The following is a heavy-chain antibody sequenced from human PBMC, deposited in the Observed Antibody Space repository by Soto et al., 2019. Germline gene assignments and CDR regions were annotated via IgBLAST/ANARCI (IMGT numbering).Heavy chain of an antibody. CDR3: ARPRGSSGWYDFDY. D-gene: IGHD6-19*01. J-gene: IGHJ4*02. CDR2: IYPGDSDT. CDR1: GYRFTSYG. V-gene: IGHV5-51*01. Sequence: GESLKVSCRGAGYRFTSYGIGWVRQMPGKGLEWMGIIYPGDSDTRYSPSFQGQVTISADKSISTAYLQWSSLKASDTAMYYCARPRGSSGWYDFDYWGQGTLVTVSS.